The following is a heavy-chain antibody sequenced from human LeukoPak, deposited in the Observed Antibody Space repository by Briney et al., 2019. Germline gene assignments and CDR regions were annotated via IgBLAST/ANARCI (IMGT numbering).Heavy chain of an antibody. CDR3: ARDVVPDFWSGYYYYMDV. D-gene: IGHD3-3*01. J-gene: IGHJ6*03. Sequence: ASVKVSCKASGYTFTSYGISWVRQAPGQGLEWMGWISAYNGNTNYAQKLQGRVTMTTDTSTSTVYMELRSLRSDDTAVYYCARDVVPDFWSGYYYYMDVWGKGTTVTVSS. V-gene: IGHV1-18*01. CDR2: ISAYNGNT. CDR1: GYTFTSYG.